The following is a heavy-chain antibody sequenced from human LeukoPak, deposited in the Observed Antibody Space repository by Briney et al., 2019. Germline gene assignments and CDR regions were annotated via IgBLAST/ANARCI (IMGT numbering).Heavy chain of an antibody. V-gene: IGHV3-23*01. J-gene: IGHJ4*02. D-gene: IGHD3-10*01. Sequence: GGSLRLSCAASGFTFSSYAMSWVRQAPGKGLEWVSAISGSGGSTYYADSVKGRFTISRDNSKNTLYLQMNSLRAEDTAVYYCAKAGRVSGSGSYYITPDYWGQGTLVTVSS. CDR2: ISGSGGST. CDR3: AKAGRVSGSGSYYITPDY. CDR1: GFTFSSYA.